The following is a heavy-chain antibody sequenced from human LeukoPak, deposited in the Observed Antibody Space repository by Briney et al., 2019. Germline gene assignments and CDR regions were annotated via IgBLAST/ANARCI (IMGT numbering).Heavy chain of an antibody. CDR2: IYYSGST. CDR3: ARNAGYGYAKKIDAFDI. Sequence: KASETLSLTCTVSGGSISSYYWSWIRQPPGKGLEWIGYIYYSGSTNYNPSLKSRVTISVDTSKNQFSLKLSSVTAADTAVYYCARNAGYGYAKKIDAFDIWGQGTMVTVSS. D-gene: IGHD5-18*01. V-gene: IGHV4-59*01. CDR1: GGSISSYY. J-gene: IGHJ3*02.